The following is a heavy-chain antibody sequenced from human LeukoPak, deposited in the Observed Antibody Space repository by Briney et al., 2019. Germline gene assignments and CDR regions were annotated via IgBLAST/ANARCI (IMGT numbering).Heavy chain of an antibody. Sequence: GGSLRLSCAASGFTFSSYEMNWVRQAPGKGLEGGSYISSSGSTIYYADSVKGRFTISRDNAKNSLYLQMNSLRAEDTTVYYCAELGITMIGGVWGKGTTVTISS. CDR2: ISSSGSTI. V-gene: IGHV3-48*03. D-gene: IGHD3-10*02. CDR3: AELGITMIGGV. CDR1: GFTFSSYE. J-gene: IGHJ6*04.